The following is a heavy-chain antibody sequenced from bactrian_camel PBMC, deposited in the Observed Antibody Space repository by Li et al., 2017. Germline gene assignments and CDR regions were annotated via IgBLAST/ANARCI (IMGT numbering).Heavy chain of an antibody. D-gene: IGHD1*01. CDR1: GYRYSSKC. CDR3: TKDYVEGLGIDY. V-gene: IGHV3S1*01. Sequence: VQLVESGGGSVQAGGSLRLSCVGSGYRYSSKCMGWFRQAPGKEREGVAAIDTGAGTSYYADSVKGRFTISQDNAKNTLYLQLNSLKTEDTAMYYCTKDYVEGLGIDYWGQGTQVTVS. J-gene: IGHJ4*01. CDR2: IDTGAGTS.